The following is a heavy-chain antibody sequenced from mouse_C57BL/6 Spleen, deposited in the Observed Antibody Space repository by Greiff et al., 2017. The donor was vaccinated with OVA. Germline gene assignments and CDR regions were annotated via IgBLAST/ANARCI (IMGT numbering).Heavy chain of an antibody. CDR2: ILPGSGST. CDR3: ARSAIDYYGSSYDY. CDR1: GYTFTGYW. V-gene: IGHV1-9*01. Sequence: VQLQQSGAELMKPGASVKLSCKATGYTFTGYWIEWVKQRPGHGLEWIGEILPGSGSTNYNEKFKGKATFTADTSSNPAYMKLSSLTTQDSAIYYWARSAIDYYGSSYDYWGQGTTLTVSS. D-gene: IGHD1-1*01. J-gene: IGHJ2*01.